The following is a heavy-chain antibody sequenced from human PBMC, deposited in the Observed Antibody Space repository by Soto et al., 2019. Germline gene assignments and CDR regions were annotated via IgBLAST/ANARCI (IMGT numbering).Heavy chain of an antibody. Sequence: QVQLPQWGAGLLKPSETLSLTCGVYGGSFSDYYWSWIRQPPGKGLEWIGEINHSGGTNYNPSLKSGVTISIDTSKNQFSLKVSSVTAADTAVYYCARRYSGYEFDYWGQGTLVTVSS. J-gene: IGHJ4*02. CDR2: INHSGGT. CDR1: GGSFSDYY. CDR3: ARRYSGYEFDY. V-gene: IGHV4-34*01. D-gene: IGHD5-12*01.